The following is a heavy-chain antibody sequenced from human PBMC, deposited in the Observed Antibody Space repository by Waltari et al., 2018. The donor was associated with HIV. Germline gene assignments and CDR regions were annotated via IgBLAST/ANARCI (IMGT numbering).Heavy chain of an antibody. CDR1: GFPISSYS. CDR3: GRGGLRDY. CDR2: INEDGSKK. J-gene: IGHJ4*02. D-gene: IGHD3-16*01. V-gene: IGHV3-7*01. Sequence: EFQLVDSGGGLVQPGGSLRISCAASGFPISSYSMSWVRQAPGKGLEWVAIINEDGSKKDYVDSVKGRFTISRDNARNSLYLQMNNLRRGDTAVYYCGRGGLRDYWGQGTLVTVSP.